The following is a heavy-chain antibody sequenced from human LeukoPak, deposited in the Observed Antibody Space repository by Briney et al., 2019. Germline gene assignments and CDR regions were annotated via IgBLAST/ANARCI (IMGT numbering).Heavy chain of an antibody. D-gene: IGHD3-22*01. Sequence: GGSLRLSRAASGFTFSDYYMSWIRQAPGKGLEWVSYISSSGSTIYYANSVKGRFTISRDNAKNSLYLQMNSLRAEDTAVYYCAREGSDGYDSSGYYHDFDYWGQGTLVTISS. CDR3: AREGSDGYDSSGYYHDFDY. J-gene: IGHJ4*02. CDR2: ISSSGSTI. CDR1: GFTFSDYY. V-gene: IGHV3-11*01.